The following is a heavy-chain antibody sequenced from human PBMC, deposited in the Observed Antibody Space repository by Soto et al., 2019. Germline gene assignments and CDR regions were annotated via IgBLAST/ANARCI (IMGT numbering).Heavy chain of an antibody. CDR3: SRGRGKALAYTACYFDL. Sequence: QVQLQQWGAGLLNPSETLSLTCAVFGGSFSDYYWCWIRQPPGKGLEWIREINHSGTPNYNPSLKSRGTLSVDTAKNQFSLKLSSVTSAASAVYSCSRGRGKALAYTACYFDLWGRGTLVTVSS. V-gene: IGHV4-34*01. J-gene: IGHJ2*01. CDR1: GGSFSDYY. CDR2: INHSGTP. D-gene: IGHD1-26*01.